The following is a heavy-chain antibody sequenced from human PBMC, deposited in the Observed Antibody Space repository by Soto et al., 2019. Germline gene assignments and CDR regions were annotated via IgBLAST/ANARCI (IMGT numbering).Heavy chain of an antibody. D-gene: IGHD3-3*01. CDR1: GGTFSSYA. J-gene: IGHJ6*02. V-gene: IGHV1-69*01. CDR2: IIPIFGTA. Sequence: QVQLVQSGAEVKKPGSSVKVSCKASGGTFSSYAISWVRQAPGQGLEWMGGIIPIFGTANYAQKFQGRVTINADESTSTAYMELSSLRSEDTAVYYCARGRAYYDFWSGYDSGMDVWGQGTTVTVSS. CDR3: ARGRAYYDFWSGYDSGMDV.